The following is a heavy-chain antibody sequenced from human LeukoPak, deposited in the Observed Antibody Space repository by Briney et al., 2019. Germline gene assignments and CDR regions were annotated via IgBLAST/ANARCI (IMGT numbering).Heavy chain of an antibody. V-gene: IGHV3-23*01. Sequence: PGGSLRLSCAASGFPFSTYAMSWVRPAAGRGLEWVSSIRGRDGSTYYADSVKGRFAISKDNSKNTLYLQMNSLRAEDTAVYYCAKDVYGDYGGLDYWGQGTLVTVSS. D-gene: IGHD4-17*01. CDR3: AKDVYGDYGGLDY. CDR2: IRGRDGST. J-gene: IGHJ4*02. CDR1: GFPFSTYA.